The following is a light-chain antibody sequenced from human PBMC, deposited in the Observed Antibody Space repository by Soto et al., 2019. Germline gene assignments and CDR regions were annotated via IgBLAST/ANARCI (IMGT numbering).Light chain of an antibody. CDR2: SNH. Sequence: QSVLTQPPSASGTPGQRVTISCSGSSSDIGSNTVHWYQQLPGTAPKLLIYSNHQRPSGVPDRFSGSQSGTSASLAISGLRSEDEADYYCAAWDDRLNGYVFGTGTKLTVL. CDR1: SSDIGSNT. J-gene: IGLJ1*01. CDR3: AAWDDRLNGYV. V-gene: IGLV1-44*01.